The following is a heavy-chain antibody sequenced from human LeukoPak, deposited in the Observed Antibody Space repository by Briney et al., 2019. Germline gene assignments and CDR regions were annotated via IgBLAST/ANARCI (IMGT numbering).Heavy chain of an antibody. Sequence: GASVKASCKASGYTFTGYYMHWVRQAPGQGLEWMGRINPNSGGTNYAQKFQGRVTMTRDTSISTAYMELSRLRSDDTAVYYCARVPSIAAAPYYMDVWGKGTTVTVSS. D-gene: IGHD6-13*01. CDR2: INPNSGGT. J-gene: IGHJ6*03. CDR3: ARVPSIAAAPYYMDV. V-gene: IGHV1-2*06. CDR1: GYTFTGYY.